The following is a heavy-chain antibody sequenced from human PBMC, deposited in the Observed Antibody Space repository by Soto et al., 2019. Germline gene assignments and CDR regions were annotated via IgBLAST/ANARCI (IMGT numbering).Heavy chain of an antibody. CDR2: IYPGDSDT. CDR3: ARNSGWNDPDYYYGMDV. CDR1: GYSFTSYW. D-gene: IGHD1-1*01. Sequence: GESLKISCKGSGYSFTSYWIGWVRQMPGKGLEWMGIIYPGDSDTRYSPSFQGQVTISADKSISTAYPQWSSLKASDTAMYYCARNSGWNDPDYYYGMDVWGQGTTVTVSS. V-gene: IGHV5-51*01. J-gene: IGHJ6*02.